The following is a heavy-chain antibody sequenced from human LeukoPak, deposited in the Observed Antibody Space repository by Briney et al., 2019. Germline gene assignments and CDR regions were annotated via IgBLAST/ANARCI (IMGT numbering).Heavy chain of an antibody. CDR1: GFTFSSYA. D-gene: IGHD4-11*01. CDR3: AKGPLDYIHGTHYFDY. Sequence: PGGSLRLSCAASGFTFSSYAMSRVRQAPGEGLEWVSAISGSGGSTHYADSVKGRFTISRDNSKSTLYLQMNSLRAEDTAVYYCAKGPLDYIHGTHYFDYWGQGTLVTVSS. CDR2: ISGSGGST. J-gene: IGHJ4*02. V-gene: IGHV3-23*01.